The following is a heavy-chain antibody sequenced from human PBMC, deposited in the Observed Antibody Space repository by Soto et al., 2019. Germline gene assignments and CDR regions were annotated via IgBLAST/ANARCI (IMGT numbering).Heavy chain of an antibody. Sequence: QVQLVESGGGVVQPGRSLRLSCAASGFTFSSYAMHWVRQAPGKGLEWVAVISYDGSNKYYADSVKGRFTISRDNSKNTLYLQMNSLRAEDTAVYYCAKDHGGAGGMDVWGQGTTVTVSS. CDR1: GFTFSSYA. D-gene: IGHD1-26*01. J-gene: IGHJ6*02. CDR2: ISYDGSNK. V-gene: IGHV3-30*04. CDR3: AKDHGGAGGMDV.